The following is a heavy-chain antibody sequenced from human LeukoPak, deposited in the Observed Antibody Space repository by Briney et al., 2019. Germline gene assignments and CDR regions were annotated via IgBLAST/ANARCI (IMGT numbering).Heavy chain of an antibody. CDR2: ISYGGSNK. D-gene: IGHD5-18*01. Sequence: GGSLRLSCAASGFIFSSYGMHWVRQAPGKGLEWVAVISYGGSNKYYADSVKGRFTISRDNSKNTLYLQMNSLRAEDTAVYYCAKEGDTARLFDYWGQGTLVTVSS. CDR1: GFIFSSYG. CDR3: AKEGDTARLFDY. V-gene: IGHV3-30*18. J-gene: IGHJ4*02.